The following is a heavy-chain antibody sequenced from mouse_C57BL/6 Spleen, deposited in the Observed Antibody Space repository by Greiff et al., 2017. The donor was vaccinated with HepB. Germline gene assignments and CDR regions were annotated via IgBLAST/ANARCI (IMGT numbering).Heavy chain of an antibody. D-gene: IGHD4-1*01. CDR1: GYTFTSYW. V-gene: IGHV1-69*01. Sequence: VQLQQSGAELVMPGASVKLSCKASGYTFTSYWMHWVKQRPGQGLEWIGEIDPSDSYTNYNQKFKGKSTLTVDKSSSTAYMQLSSLTSEDSAVYYCARGADWSLDYWGQSTTLTVSS. J-gene: IGHJ2*01. CDR3: ARGADWSLDY. CDR2: IDPSDSYT.